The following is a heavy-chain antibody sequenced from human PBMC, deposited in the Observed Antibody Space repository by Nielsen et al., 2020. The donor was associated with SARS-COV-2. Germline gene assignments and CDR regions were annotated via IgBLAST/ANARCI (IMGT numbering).Heavy chain of an antibody. CDR2: IYYSGST. CDR3: ARDRGIAAAGTYYYYYYMDV. J-gene: IGHJ6*03. CDR1: GGSISSYY. D-gene: IGHD6-13*01. Sequence: SETLSLTCTVSGGSISSYYWSWIRQPPGKGLEWIGYIYYSGSTNYNPSLKSRVTISVDTSKNQFSLKLSSVTAADTAVYYCARDRGIAAAGTYYYYYYMDVWGKVTTVTVSS. V-gene: IGHV4-59*01.